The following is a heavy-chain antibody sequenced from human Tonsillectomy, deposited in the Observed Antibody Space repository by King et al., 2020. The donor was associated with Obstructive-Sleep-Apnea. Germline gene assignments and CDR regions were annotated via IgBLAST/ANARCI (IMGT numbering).Heavy chain of an antibody. V-gene: IGHV3-53*04. CDR2: IYRSGNT. Sequence: VQLVESGGGLVQPGGSLRLSCAASGFSVSDNYMSWVRQSPGKGLEWVSVIYRSGNTYYADSVKGRFAISRHKSKNTLYLQMNSLRAEDTAVYYCAREVVGTGREFNYWGQETLVTVPS. D-gene: IGHD6-19*01. J-gene: IGHJ4*02. CDR3: AREVVGTGREFNY. CDR1: GFSVSDNY.